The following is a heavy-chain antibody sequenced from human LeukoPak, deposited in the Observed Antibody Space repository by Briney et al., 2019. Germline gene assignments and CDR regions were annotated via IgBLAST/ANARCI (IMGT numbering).Heavy chain of an antibody. Sequence: PSQTLSLTCTVSGGSISSGSYYWSWIRQPAGKGLEWIVRIYTSGSTNYNPSLKSRVTISVDTSKNQFSLKLSSVTAADTAVYYCARGILRRHMDVWGKGTTVTVSS. D-gene: IGHD2-15*01. CDR1: GGSISSGSYY. CDR3: ARGILRRHMDV. J-gene: IGHJ6*03. V-gene: IGHV4-61*02. CDR2: IYTSGST.